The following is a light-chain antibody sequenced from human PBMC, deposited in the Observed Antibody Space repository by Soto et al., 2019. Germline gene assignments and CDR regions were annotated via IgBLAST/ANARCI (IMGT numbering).Light chain of an antibody. Sequence: THSPPALCMSTRERATFSCRASQSVSSYLAWYQQKPGQAPRLLIYGASNRATGIPDRFSGSGSGTEFTLTISSLQPEDFAAYYCQHYNSYSGAFGQGTKVDIK. J-gene: IGKJ1*01. CDR2: GAS. CDR3: QHYNSYSGA. CDR1: QSVSSY. V-gene: IGKV3D-15*01.